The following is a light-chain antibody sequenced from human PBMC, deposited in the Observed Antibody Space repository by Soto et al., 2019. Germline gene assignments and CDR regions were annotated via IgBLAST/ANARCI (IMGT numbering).Light chain of an antibody. J-gene: IGKJ4*01. CDR2: GAS. Sequence: EIVMTQSPATLSVSPGERVTFSCRASQSVTSNLAWYQHKPGQAPRLLIYGASTGATGIPARFSGSGSGTEFTLTINSLQSEDFAIYYCQQYNNWPVTFGGGTKVDIK. V-gene: IGKV3-15*01. CDR1: QSVTSN. CDR3: QQYNNWPVT.